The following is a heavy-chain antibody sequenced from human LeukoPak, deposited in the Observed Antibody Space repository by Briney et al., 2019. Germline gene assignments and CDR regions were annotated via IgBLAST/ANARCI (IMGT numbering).Heavy chain of an antibody. Sequence: SETLSLTCTVSGDSINNYYWSWIRQPPGKGLEWIGYIYYSGSTNYNPSLKSRVTISVDTSKNQFSLKLSSVTAADTAVYYCARGVHYDSSGYPDFDYWGQGTLVTVSS. CDR3: ARGVHYDSSGYPDFDY. CDR2: IYYSGST. D-gene: IGHD3-22*01. V-gene: IGHV4-59*01. J-gene: IGHJ4*02. CDR1: GDSINNYY.